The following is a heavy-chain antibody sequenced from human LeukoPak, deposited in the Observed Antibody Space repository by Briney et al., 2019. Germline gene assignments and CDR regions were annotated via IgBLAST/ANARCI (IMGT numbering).Heavy chain of an antibody. V-gene: IGHV3-7*01. Sequence: PGGSLRLSCAASGFTFSSYWMSWVRQAPGKGLEWVANIKQDGSEKYYVDSVKGRYTISRDNAKNSLYLQMNSLRAEDTAVYYCARTYLDDAFDIWGQGTMVTVSS. D-gene: IGHD2-21*01. CDR1: GFTFSSYW. CDR3: ARTYLDDAFDI. J-gene: IGHJ3*02. CDR2: IKQDGSEK.